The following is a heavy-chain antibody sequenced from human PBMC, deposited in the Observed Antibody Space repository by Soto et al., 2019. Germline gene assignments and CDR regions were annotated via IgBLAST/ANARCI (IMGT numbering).Heavy chain of an antibody. CDR2: IQSGGTT. CDR3: ARDDVLCDGGRCYGIPLDV. Sequence: GGSLRHSCAASGFTVSSKYMTWVRQAPGKGLEWVSLIQSGGTTYYADSVKGRFTISRDTSENTLHLQMDSLRVEDTAVYYCARDDVLCDGGRCYGIPLDVWGKGT. V-gene: IGHV3-66*01. D-gene: IGHD2-15*01. CDR1: GFTVSSKY. J-gene: IGHJ6*03.